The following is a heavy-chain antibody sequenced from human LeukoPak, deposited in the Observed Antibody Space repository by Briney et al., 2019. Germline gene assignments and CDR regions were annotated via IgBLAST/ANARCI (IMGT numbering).Heavy chain of an antibody. Sequence: SETLSLTCSVSGGSISSYYWSWIRQPAGKGLAWIGRIYTSGSTNYNPSLKSRVTMSVDTSKNQFSLKLSSVTAADTAVYYCARDVIAVAGTEYYFDCWGQGTLVTVSS. V-gene: IGHV4-4*07. CDR3: ARDVIAVAGTEYYFDC. J-gene: IGHJ4*02. CDR1: GGSISSYY. CDR2: IYTSGST. D-gene: IGHD6-19*01.